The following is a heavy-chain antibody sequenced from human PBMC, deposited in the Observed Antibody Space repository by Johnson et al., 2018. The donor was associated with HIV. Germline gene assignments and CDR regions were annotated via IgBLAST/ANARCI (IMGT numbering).Heavy chain of an antibody. CDR1: GFTFSNAW. J-gene: IGHJ3*02. CDR2: IKSKTDGGTT. CDR3: TTDRAAARDAFDI. Sequence: VQLVESGGGLVKPGGSLRLSCAASGFTFSNAWMSWVRQAPGKGLEWVGRIKSKTDGGTTDYAAPVNGRFTISRDDSKNTLYLQMNSLKTEDTAVYYCTTDRAAARDAFDIWGQGTMVTVSS. D-gene: IGHD6-13*01. V-gene: IGHV3-15*01.